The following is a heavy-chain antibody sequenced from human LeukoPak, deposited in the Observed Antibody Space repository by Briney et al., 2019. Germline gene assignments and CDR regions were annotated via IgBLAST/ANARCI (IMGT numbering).Heavy chain of an antibody. CDR2: INHSGST. CDR3: ARAGFALAPHRGTPFDY. CDR1: GESFSDYY. V-gene: IGHV4-34*01. Sequence: SETLSLTCAVYGESFSDYYWSWIRQPPGKGLEWIGEINHSGSTNCSPSLKGRVTISVNTSKNQFSLKLTSVTAADTAVYYCARAGFALAPHRGTPFDYWGQGTLVTVSS. D-gene: IGHD6-6*01. J-gene: IGHJ4*02.